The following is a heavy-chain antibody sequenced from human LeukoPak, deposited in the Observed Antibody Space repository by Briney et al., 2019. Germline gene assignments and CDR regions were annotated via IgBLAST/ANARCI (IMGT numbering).Heavy chain of an antibody. D-gene: IGHD6-6*01. Sequence: PSVTLSCKASGGTFCSYAISWVRQAPGQGLEWMGGIIPIFGTANYAHKFQGSVTLTADEFTSTAYLLLSSLRSEDTAVYYCAGEAARPRGFDIWGQGTMVTVSS. V-gene: IGHV1-69*13. CDR3: AGEAARPRGFDI. J-gene: IGHJ3*02. CDR2: IIPIFGTA. CDR1: GGTFCSYA.